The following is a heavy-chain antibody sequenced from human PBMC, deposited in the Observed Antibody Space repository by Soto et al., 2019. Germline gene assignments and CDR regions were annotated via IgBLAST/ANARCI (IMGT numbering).Heavy chain of an antibody. V-gene: IGHV5-10-1*01. CDR2: IDPSDSYT. J-gene: IGHJ6*02. Sequence: PGESLKISCKGSGYSFTSYWSSWVRQLPGKGLEWMGRIDPSDSYTNYSPYFQGHVPSSDNKSISTAYLQWSSLKASDTAMYYCAGHLSDRNYGMDVWGQGTTVTVSS. CDR3: AGHLSDRNYGMDV. CDR1: GYSFTSYW.